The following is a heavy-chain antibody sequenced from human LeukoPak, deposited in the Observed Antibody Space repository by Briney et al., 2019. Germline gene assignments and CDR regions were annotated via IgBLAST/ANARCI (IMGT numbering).Heavy chain of an antibody. CDR3: ARDAGGASRRYFDY. CDR1: GFTFEDYG. CDR2: INWNGGST. Sequence: GGSLRLSCAASGFTFEDYGMSWVRQAPGKGLEWVSGINWNGGSTGYADSVKGRFTIPRDNANNTLYLQMNGLRAEDTALYSCARDAGGASRRYFDYWGQGTLVTVSS. V-gene: IGHV3-20*04. D-gene: IGHD3-16*01. J-gene: IGHJ4*02.